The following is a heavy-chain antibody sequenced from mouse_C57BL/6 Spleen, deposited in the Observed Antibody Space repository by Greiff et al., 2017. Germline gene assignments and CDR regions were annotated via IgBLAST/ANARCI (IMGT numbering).Heavy chain of an antibody. V-gene: IGHV1-53*01. J-gene: IGHJ1*03. D-gene: IGHD1-1*02. Sequence: QVQLQQPGTELVKPGASVKLSCKASGYTFTSYWMHWVKQRPGPGLEWIGNINPSNGGTNYNEKFKSKATLTVDKSSSTAYMQLSSLTSEDSAVYDCARSLYGLYWYFDVWGTGTTVTVSS. CDR2: INPSNGGT. CDR1: GYTFTSYW. CDR3: ARSLYGLYWYFDV.